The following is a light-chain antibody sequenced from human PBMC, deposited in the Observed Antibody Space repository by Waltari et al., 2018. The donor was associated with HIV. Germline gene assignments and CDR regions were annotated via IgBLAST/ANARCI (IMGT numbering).Light chain of an antibody. Sequence: QSVLTPPPSASGTPGQRVTISCSGSSPNIGSKTVNWYQQLPGTAPKLLIYRNNQRPSGVPDRVSGSKSGTSASLAISGLQSEDEADYYCATWDDSLNGDVVFGGGTKLTVL. J-gene: IGLJ2*01. CDR2: RNN. V-gene: IGLV1-44*01. CDR3: ATWDDSLNGDVV. CDR1: SPNIGSKT.